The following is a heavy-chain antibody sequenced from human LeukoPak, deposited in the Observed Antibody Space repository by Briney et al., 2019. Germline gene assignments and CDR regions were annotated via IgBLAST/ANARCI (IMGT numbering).Heavy chain of an antibody. CDR1: GFTFSSYW. V-gene: IGHV3-74*01. J-gene: IGHJ4*02. D-gene: IGHD2-2*01. CDR3: ARLGYTSSYYYFDY. Sequence: GGSLRLSCAASGFTFSSYWMHWVRHAPGKGLMWVSRINSDGYSLSYADSVKGRFTISRDNAKNTLHLQMNSLRAEDTAVYYCARLGYTSSYYYFDYWGQGTLVTVSS. CDR2: INSDGYSL.